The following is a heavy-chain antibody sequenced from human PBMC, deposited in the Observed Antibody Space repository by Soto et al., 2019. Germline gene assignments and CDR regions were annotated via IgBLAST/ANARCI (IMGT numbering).Heavy chain of an antibody. CDR1: GFTFSSYD. CDR3: AKDRTSWNGGGY. V-gene: IGHV3-23*01. J-gene: IGHJ4*02. D-gene: IGHD2-2*01. CDR2: IRTSGGST. Sequence: EVQLLESGGGLVQPGGSLRLSCAASGFTFSSYDMSWVRQAPGKGLEWVSTIRTSGGSTYYADSVKGRFTISRDNSKNTLYLQLNSLRAEDTAVYYCAKDRTSWNGGGYWGQGTLVTVSS.